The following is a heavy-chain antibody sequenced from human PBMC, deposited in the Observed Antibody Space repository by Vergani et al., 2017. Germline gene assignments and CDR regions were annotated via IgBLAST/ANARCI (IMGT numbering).Heavy chain of an antibody. CDR2: STGSGGTT. CDR1: GFTFSTYS. Sequence: EVQLLESGGGLVQPGGSLRLSCAASGFTFSTYSMNWVRQAPGKGLEWVSASTGSGGTTYYADSVKGRFTISRDNSKNTLFLQMNSLRAEDTAVYYCAKDLSPSSSWGQGTLVTVSS. CDR3: AKDLSPSSS. V-gene: IGHV3-23*01. D-gene: IGHD6-13*01. J-gene: IGHJ4*02.